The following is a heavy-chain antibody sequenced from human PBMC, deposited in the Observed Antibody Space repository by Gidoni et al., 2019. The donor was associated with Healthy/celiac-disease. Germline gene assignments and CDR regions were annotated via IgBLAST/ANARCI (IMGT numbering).Heavy chain of an antibody. Sequence: QVQLQQWGAGLLKPSETLSLTCAVDGGSFSCYYWGWIRQPPGKGLEWIGEINHSGSTNYNPSLKSRVTISVDTSKNQFSLKLSSVTAADTAVYYCARVSVTDDSSGVDYWGQGTLVTVSS. CDR1: GGSFSCYY. CDR3: ARVSVTDDSSGVDY. V-gene: IGHV4-34*01. J-gene: IGHJ4*02. CDR2: INHSGST. D-gene: IGHD3-22*01.